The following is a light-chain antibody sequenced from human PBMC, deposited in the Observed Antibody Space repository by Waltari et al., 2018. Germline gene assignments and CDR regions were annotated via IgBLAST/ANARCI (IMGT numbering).Light chain of an antibody. CDR3: CSFTSRSTWV. Sequence: QSALTQPASVSGSPGQSITISCTGTSSDVGCYNYVSWYQQHPGQVPKLLIFDVSNRPSGVSNRFSGSKSGNTASLTISGLQAEDESDYYCCSFTSRSTWVFGGGTKLTVL. CDR2: DVS. J-gene: IGLJ3*02. CDR1: SSDVGCYNY. V-gene: IGLV2-14*01.